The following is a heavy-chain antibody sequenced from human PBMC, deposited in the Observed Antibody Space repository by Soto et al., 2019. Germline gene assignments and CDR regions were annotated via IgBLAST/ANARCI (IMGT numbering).Heavy chain of an antibody. J-gene: IGHJ3*02. CDR1: GYTFTSYG. Sequence: ASVKVSCKASGYTFTSYGISWVRQAPGQGLEWIGWISAYNGNTNYAQKLQGRVTMTTDTSTSTAYMELRSLRSDDTAVYFCARDPRMVRGAPLGAFDIWGQGTLVTVSS. CDR2: ISAYNGNT. V-gene: IGHV1-18*01. D-gene: IGHD3-10*01. CDR3: ARDPRMVRGAPLGAFDI.